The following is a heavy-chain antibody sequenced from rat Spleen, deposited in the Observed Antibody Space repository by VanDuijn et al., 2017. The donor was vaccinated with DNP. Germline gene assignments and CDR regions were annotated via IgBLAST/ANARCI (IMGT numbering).Heavy chain of an antibody. CDR3: ATTFPYKDYFDY. D-gene: IGHD1-1*01. V-gene: IGHV5-7*01. CDR2: STYDGTRT. CDR1: GFTFSDYN. Sequence: EVQLVESGGGLVQPGRSLRLSCAASGFTFSDYNMAWVRQAPEKGLEWVATSTYDGTRTYYRDSVKGRFTISRDNVKSILYLQMDSLRSEDTATYYCATTFPYKDYFDYWGQGVMVTVSS. J-gene: IGHJ2*01.